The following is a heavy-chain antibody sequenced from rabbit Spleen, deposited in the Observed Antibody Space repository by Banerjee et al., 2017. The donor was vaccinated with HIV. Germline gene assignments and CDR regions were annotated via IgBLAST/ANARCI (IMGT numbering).Heavy chain of an antibody. CDR1: GFDFSSNA. V-gene: IGHV1S47*01. J-gene: IGHJ4*01. Sequence: QEQLVESGGGLVQPEGSLTLTCTASGFDFSSNAMCWVRQAPGKGPEWIACIYIGSGSTVYASWAKGRFTISKTSSTTVTLQMTSLTAADTATYFCARHDGGSDYMYKLWGPGTLVTVS. CDR2: IYIGSGST. CDR3: ARHDGGSDYMYKL. D-gene: IGHD8-1*01.